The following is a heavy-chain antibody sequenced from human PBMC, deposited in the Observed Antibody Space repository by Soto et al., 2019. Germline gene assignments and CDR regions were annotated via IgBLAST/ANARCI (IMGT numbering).Heavy chain of an antibody. D-gene: IGHD2-21*01. CDR1: GGTFSSNS. CDR3: ARDRGLFGHDK. CDR2: VIPTFGTA. V-gene: IGHV1-69*12. Sequence: QVQLVQSGAEVKKPGSSVKVTCKASGGTFSSNSISWVRQAPGQGLEWMGGVIPTFGTAKDAQKFQGRVTITAEESTNTSYTELRSLGTEDIAVYYCARDRGLFGHDKWGRGTRVTVSS. J-gene: IGHJ4*02.